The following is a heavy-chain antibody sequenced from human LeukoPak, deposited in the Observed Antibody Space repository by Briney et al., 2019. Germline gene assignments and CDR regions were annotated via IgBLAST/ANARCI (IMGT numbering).Heavy chain of an antibody. CDR2: IYSGGSS. CDR3: ARIPDYGDYYYYGMDV. D-gene: IGHD4-17*01. CDR1: GFTVSSNY. J-gene: IGHJ6*02. V-gene: IGHV3-53*04. Sequence: GGSLRLSCVASGFTVSSNYMSWVRQAPGKGLEWVSVIYSGGSSYYADSVKGRFTISRHNSKNTLYLQMNSLRAEDTAVYYCARIPDYGDYYYYGMDVWGQGTTVTVSS.